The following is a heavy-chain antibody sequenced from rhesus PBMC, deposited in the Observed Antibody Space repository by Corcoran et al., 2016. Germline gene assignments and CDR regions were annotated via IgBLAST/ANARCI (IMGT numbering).Heavy chain of an antibody. J-gene: IGHJ1*01. CDR1: GGSISSNY. CDR2: SSASGGGT. D-gene: IGHD4-35*01. CDR3: ARSGHYGHYVRYFEF. V-gene: IGHV4-173*01. Sequence: LQLQESGPGLVKPSETRSVTCAVSGGSISSNYGRWMRHPAGKRLAWIGRSSASGGGTHSSPTLKGRVTIYAATAETPFSWKMSSGAAADTTVYYCARSGHYGHYVRYFEFWGQGALVTVSS.